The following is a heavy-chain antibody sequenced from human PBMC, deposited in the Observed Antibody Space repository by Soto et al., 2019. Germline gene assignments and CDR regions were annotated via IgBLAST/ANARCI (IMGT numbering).Heavy chain of an antibody. CDR2: ISTSHAV. J-gene: IGHJ5*02. CDR1: GFSFSDYY. V-gene: IGHV3-11*01. Sequence: PGGSLRLSCAASGFSFSDYYMSWIRQAPGQGLEWISYISTSHAVYYADSLKGRFTISRDNARKSVYLQMNSLRAEDTAVYYCATIPDWVGGTHYFDPWGQGTLVTVSS. D-gene: IGHD1-26*01. CDR3: ATIPDWVGGTHYFDP.